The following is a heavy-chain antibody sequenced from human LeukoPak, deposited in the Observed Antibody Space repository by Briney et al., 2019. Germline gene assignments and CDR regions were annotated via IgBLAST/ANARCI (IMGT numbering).Heavy chain of an antibody. CDR2: MNPNSGNT. V-gene: IGHV1-8*01. J-gene: IGHJ4*02. CDR1: GYTFISYD. Sequence: ASVKVSCKASGYTFISYDINWVRQATGQGLEWMGWMNPNSGNTGYAQKFQDRVTMTRNTSINTAYMELSSLRSEDTAVYYCARDRGGSYGDYWGQGTLVTVSS. D-gene: IGHD1-26*01. CDR3: ARDRGGSYGDY.